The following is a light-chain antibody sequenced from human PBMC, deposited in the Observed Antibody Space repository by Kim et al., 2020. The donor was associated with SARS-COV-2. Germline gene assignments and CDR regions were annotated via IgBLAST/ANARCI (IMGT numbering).Light chain of an antibody. J-gene: IGLJ1*01. CDR1: SSDVGSYNL. CDR2: EVS. V-gene: IGLV2-23*02. Sequence: QSALTQPASVSGPPGQSITVSCTGTSSDVGSYNLVSWYQQHPGKAPKLMIYEVSKRPSGVSNRFSGSKSGNTASLKISGLQAEDEADYYCCSYAGSSTYVFGTGTKVTVL. CDR3: CSYAGSSTYV.